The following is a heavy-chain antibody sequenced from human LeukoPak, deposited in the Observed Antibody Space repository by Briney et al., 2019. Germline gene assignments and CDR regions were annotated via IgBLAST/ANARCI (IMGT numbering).Heavy chain of an antibody. D-gene: IGHD3-10*01. J-gene: IGHJ4*02. Sequence: GGSLRLSCAASGFTFSSYAMSWVRQAPGKGLDWESGLSGGGGSTYYADSVKGRFTISRDNSKDTLYLQMNSLRAEDTAVYYCAKVMYYYGSGVLDYWGQGTLVTVSS. CDR2: LSGGGGST. CDR3: AKVMYYYGSGVLDY. CDR1: GFTFSSYA. V-gene: IGHV3-23*01.